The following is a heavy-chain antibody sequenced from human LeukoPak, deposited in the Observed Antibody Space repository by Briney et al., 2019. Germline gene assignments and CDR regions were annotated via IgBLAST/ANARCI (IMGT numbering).Heavy chain of an antibody. V-gene: IGHV4-61*02. J-gene: IGHJ6*03. CDR1: GGSISSGSYY. Sequence: PSETLSLTCTVSGGSISSGSYYWSWIRQPAGKGLEWVGRIYTSGSTNYNPSLKRQATLSVDTSKNQYSLKLSFVAAADTAVYYCASVGYPKVGRDYDYYYMDVWGKGTTVTVSS. CDR3: ASVGYPKVGRDYDYYYMDV. CDR2: IYTSGST. D-gene: IGHD5-18*01.